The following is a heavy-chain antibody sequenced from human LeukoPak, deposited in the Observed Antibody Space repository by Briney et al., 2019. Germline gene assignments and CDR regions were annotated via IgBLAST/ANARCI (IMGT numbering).Heavy chain of an antibody. D-gene: IGHD3-16*02. J-gene: IGHJ3*02. V-gene: IGHV3-23*01. CDR3: ASAMYYDYVWGSYRDAFDI. CDR1: GFTFSSYA. CDR2: ISGSGGST. Sequence: GGSLRLSCAASGFTFSSYAMSWVRQAPGKGLEWVSTISGSGGSTYYADPVKGRFTISRDNSKNTLYLQMNSVRAEDTAVYYCASAMYYDYVWGSYRDAFDIWGQGTMVTVSS.